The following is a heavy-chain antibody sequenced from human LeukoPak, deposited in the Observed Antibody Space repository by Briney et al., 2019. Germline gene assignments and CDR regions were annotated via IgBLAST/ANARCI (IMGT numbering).Heavy chain of an antibody. J-gene: IGHJ6*03. D-gene: IGHD6-19*01. CDR3: ARDHLSSGSSPNYYYYYYMDV. CDR1: GFTFSSYW. Sequence: GGSLRLSCAASGFTFSSYWMHWVRQAPGKGLVWVSRINSDGSSTNYADSVKGRFTISRDNAKNTLYLQMNSLRAEDTAVYYCARDHLSSGSSPNYYYYYYMDVWGKGTTVTVSS. CDR2: INSDGSST. V-gene: IGHV3-74*01.